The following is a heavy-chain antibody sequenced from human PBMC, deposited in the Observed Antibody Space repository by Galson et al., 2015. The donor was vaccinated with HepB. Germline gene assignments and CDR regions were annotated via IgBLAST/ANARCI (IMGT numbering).Heavy chain of an antibody. CDR1: GFTFSSYW. J-gene: IGHJ4*02. D-gene: IGHD5-24*01. CDR2: IKQDGSEK. CDR3: VRDDPRMAELFDL. Sequence: SLRLSCAASGFTFSSYWMSWVRQAPGKGLEWVANIKQDGSEKYYVDSVKGRFTISRDNAKNTLYLQMNSLRAEDTAVYYCVRDDPRMAELFDLWGQGTLVTVSS. V-gene: IGHV3-7*01.